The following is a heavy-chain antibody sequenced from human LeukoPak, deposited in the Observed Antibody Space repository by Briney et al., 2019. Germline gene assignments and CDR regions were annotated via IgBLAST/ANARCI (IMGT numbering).Heavy chain of an antibody. V-gene: IGHV4-30-4*08. CDR1: GGSISSGDYY. D-gene: IGHD3-9*01. Sequence: PSETLSLTCTVSGGSISSGDYYWSWIRQPPGKGLEWIGYIYYSGSTYYNPSLKSRVTISVDTSKNQFSLKLSSVTAADTAVYYCARGHTYYDILTGYLGPNWFDPWGQGTLVTVSS. CDR3: ARGHTYYDILTGYLGPNWFDP. J-gene: IGHJ5*02. CDR2: IYYSGST.